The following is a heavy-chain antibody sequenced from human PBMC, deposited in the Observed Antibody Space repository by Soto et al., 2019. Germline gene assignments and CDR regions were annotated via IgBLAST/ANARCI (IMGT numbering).Heavy chain of an antibody. J-gene: IGHJ5*02. V-gene: IGHV3-30*18. CDR1: GFTFSSYG. CDR2: ISYDGSNK. D-gene: IGHD3-3*01. CDR3: AKFFRVVAAGGGNQPNWFDP. Sequence: ESGGGVVQPGRSLRLSCAASGFTFSSYGMHWVRQAPGKGLEWVAVISYDGSNKYYADSVKGRFTISRDNSKNTLYLQMNSLRAEDTAVYYCAKFFRVVAAGGGNQPNWFDPWGQGTLVTVSS.